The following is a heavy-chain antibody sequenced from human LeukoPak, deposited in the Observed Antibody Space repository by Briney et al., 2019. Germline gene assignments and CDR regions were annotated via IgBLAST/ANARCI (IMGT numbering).Heavy chain of an antibody. Sequence: PSETLSLTCTVSGGSTSSYYWSWIRQPPGKGLEWIGYIYYSGSTNYNPSLKRRVTISVDTSKNQFSLKLSSVTAADTAVYYCARDKGLYYFDYWGQGTLVTVSS. V-gene: IGHV4-59*01. J-gene: IGHJ4*02. CDR2: IYYSGST. CDR1: GGSTSSYY. CDR3: ARDKGLYYFDY.